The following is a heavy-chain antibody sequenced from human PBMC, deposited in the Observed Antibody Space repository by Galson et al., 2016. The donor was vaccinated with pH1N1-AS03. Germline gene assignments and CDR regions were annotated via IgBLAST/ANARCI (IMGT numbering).Heavy chain of an antibody. J-gene: IGHJ4*02. CDR3: ASGRGATYQFDY. Sequence: SLRLSCAASGFAFSTRATSWVRQAPGRGLQWVSAISRSGGSTYYADSVKGRLTITRDKSKNTLFLQMSSLGAEDTAIYYCASGRGATYQFDYWGQGAVVTVSS. D-gene: IGHD2-2*01. CDR2: ISRSGGST. V-gene: IGHV3-23*01. CDR1: GFAFSTRA.